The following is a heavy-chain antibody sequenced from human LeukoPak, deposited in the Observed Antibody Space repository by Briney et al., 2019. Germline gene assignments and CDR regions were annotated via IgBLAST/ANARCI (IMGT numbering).Heavy chain of an antibody. J-gene: IGHJ4*02. CDR3: ATKRGYNYGLDY. CDR1: GFTVSSNY. V-gene: IGHV3-53*01. CDR2: TYSGGTT. D-gene: IGHD5-18*01. Sequence: GGSLRLSCAASGFTVSSNYMSWVRQAPGKGLEWVSITYSGGTTYYADSVKGRFTISRDNSKNTVYLQMNSLRAEDTAVYYCATKRGYNYGLDYWGQGTLVTVSS.